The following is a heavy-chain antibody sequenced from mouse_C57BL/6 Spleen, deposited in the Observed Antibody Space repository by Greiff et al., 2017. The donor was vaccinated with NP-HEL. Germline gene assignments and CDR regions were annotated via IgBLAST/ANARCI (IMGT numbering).Heavy chain of an antibody. V-gene: IGHV7-3*01. J-gene: IGHJ2*01. CDR3: ARYRNYYGSSLDD. CDR2: IRNKADGTTT. CDR1: GFTFTDYY. D-gene: IGHD1-1*01. Sequence: EVMLVESGGGLVQPGGSLSLSCAASGFTFTDYYMSWVRQPPGKALEWLGFIRNKADGTTTEYSASVKGRFTISRDKSKSFLYLQMNALRAEDSATYYCARYRNYYGSSLDDWGQGTTLTVSS.